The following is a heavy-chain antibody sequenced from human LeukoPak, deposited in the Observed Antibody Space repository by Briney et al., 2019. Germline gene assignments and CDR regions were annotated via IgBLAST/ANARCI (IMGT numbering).Heavy chain of an antibody. J-gene: IGHJ6*02. CDR1: GYTFTGYY. Sequence: ASVKVSCKASGYTFTGYYMHWVRQAPGQGPEWMGWINPNSGGTNYAQKFQGRVTMTRDTSISTAYMELSRLRSDDTAVYYCATPSWYFYYYYYGMDVWGQGTTVTVSS. CDR2: INPNSGGT. CDR3: ATPSWYFYYYYYGMDV. D-gene: IGHD6-13*01. V-gene: IGHV1-2*02.